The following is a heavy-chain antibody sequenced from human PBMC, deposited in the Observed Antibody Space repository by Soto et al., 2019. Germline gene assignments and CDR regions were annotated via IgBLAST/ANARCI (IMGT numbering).Heavy chain of an antibody. CDR3: ARSMMVRGVLFDL. Sequence: EVQLVESGGGLIQPGGSLRLSCEVSGFSVSGNYMSWVRQAPGKGLDWVSVIYSGGSRYYADSVRGRFTIYRDESQNTVYLQMNNLRAEDTAVYYCARSMMVRGVLFDLWGRGSLVSVSS. D-gene: IGHD3-10*01. CDR1: GFSVSGNY. CDR2: IYSGGSR. V-gene: IGHV3-53*01. J-gene: IGHJ4*02.